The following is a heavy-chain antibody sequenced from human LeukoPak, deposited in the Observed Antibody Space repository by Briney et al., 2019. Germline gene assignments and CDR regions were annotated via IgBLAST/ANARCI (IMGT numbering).Heavy chain of an antibody. D-gene: IGHD4-17*01. J-gene: IGHJ3*02. CDR3: ARFDYGDYDDAFDI. Sequence: GGSLRLSCAASGFTFNNYWMSWVRQAPGKGLEWVANIKQDGSAKYYADSVKGRFTISRDNVKNSLYLQMNSLSAEDTAVYYCARFDYGDYDDAFDIWGQGTMVTDSS. CDR1: GFTFNNYW. CDR2: IKQDGSAK. V-gene: IGHV3-7*01.